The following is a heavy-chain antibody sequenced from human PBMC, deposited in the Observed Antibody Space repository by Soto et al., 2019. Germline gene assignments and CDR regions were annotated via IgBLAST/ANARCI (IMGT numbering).Heavy chain of an antibody. D-gene: IGHD6-19*01. CDR2: ISSSSSTI. V-gene: IGHV3-48*04. Sequence: EVQLVESEGGLVQPGGSLRLSCAASGFTFSSYSMNWVRQAPGKGLEWVSYISSSSSTIYYADSVKGRFTISRDNAKNSLYLQMTSLRAEDTAVYYCARDGGQWLNWFDPWGQGTLVTVSS. J-gene: IGHJ5*02. CDR1: GFTFSSYS. CDR3: ARDGGQWLNWFDP.